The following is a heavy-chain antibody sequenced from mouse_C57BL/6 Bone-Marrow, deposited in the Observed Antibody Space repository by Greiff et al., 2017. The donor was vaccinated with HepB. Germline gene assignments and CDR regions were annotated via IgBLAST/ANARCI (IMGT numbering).Heavy chain of an antibody. CDR3: ARGGGDEGDFDY. CDR1: GYAFSSYW. V-gene: IGHV1-80*01. Sequence: QVQLQQSGAELVKPGASVKISCKASGYAFSSYWMNWVKQRPGKGLEWIGQIYPGDGDTNYNGKFKGKATLTADKSSSTAYMQLSSLTSEDSAVYFCARGGGDEGDFDYWGQGTTLTVSS. CDR2: IYPGDGDT. J-gene: IGHJ2*01.